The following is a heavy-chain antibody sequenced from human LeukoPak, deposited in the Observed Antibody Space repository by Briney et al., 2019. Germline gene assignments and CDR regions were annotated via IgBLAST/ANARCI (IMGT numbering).Heavy chain of an antibody. CDR1: GXSIXXGGYY. Sequence: GXSIXXGGYYXGWVRQPPXXGLEWIGYTHYSGSTSYNPSLKSRVTISVDTSKNQFSLKLTSVTAADTAVYYCARGYSGSYGRFDYWGQGTLVTVSS. CDR2: THYSGST. D-gene: IGHD1-26*01. V-gene: IGHV4-61*08. CDR3: ARGYSGSYGRFDY. J-gene: IGHJ4*02.